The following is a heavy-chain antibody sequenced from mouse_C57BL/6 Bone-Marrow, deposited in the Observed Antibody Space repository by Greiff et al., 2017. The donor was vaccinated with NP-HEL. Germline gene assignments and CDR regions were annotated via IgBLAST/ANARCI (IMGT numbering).Heavy chain of an antibody. Sequence: VKLVESGPELVKPGASVKISCKASGYSFTSYYIHWVKQRPGQGLEWIGWIYPGSGNTKYNEKFKGKATLTADTSSSTAYMQLSSLTSEDSAVYYCARRGFITTVVAPFDYWGQGTTLTVSS. D-gene: IGHD1-1*01. J-gene: IGHJ2*01. CDR3: ARRGFITTVVAPFDY. CDR1: GYSFTSYY. V-gene: IGHV1-66*01. CDR2: IYPGSGNT.